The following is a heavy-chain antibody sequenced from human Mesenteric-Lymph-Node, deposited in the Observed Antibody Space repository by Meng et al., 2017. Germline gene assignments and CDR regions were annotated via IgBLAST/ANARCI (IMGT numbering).Heavy chain of an antibody. CDR1: GGTFSSYA. CDR2: IIPIFGTT. Sequence: SVKVSCKASGGTFSSYAISWVRQAPGQGLEWMGGIIPIFGTTNYAQKFQGRVTITADESTSTAYMELSSLRSEDTAVYYCAREGTSGGDAFDIWGQGTMVTVSS. V-gene: IGHV1-69*13. CDR3: AREGTSGGDAFDI. D-gene: IGHD3-16*01. J-gene: IGHJ3*02.